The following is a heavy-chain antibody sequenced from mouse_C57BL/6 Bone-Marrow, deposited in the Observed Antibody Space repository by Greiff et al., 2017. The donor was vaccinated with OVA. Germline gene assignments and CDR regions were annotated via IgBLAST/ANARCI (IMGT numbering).Heavy chain of an antibody. CDR1: GYTFTDYN. CDR2: INPNNGGT. Sequence: DVKLVESGPELVKPGASVKIPCKASGYTFTDYNMDWVKQSHGKSLEWIGDINPNNGGTIYNQKFKGKATLTVDKSSSTAYMELRSLTSEDTAGYYCARVGIYYYGSSFWFAYWGQGTLVTVSA. CDR3: ARVGIYYYGSSFWFAY. D-gene: IGHD1-1*01. J-gene: IGHJ3*01. V-gene: IGHV1-18*01.